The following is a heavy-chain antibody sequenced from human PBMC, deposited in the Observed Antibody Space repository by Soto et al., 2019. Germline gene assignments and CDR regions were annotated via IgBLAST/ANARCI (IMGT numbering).Heavy chain of an antibody. Sequence: HVQLVQSGAEVKKPGASVKVSCKSSGYTFSMSGISWVRQGPGQGLEWMGWISGYNGKTNYEQKCQERVTMTTDTSTTMAYMELRSLRSHGTAVYYCAGERPIRYYYNGMDVWGQGTTVTVSS. CDR2: ISGYNGKT. CDR1: GYTFSMSG. J-gene: IGHJ6*02. CDR3: AGERPIRYYYNGMDV. V-gene: IGHV1-18*01.